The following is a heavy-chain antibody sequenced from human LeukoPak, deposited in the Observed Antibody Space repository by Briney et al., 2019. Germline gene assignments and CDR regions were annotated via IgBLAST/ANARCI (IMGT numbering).Heavy chain of an antibody. CDR2: ISYDGSNK. CDR3: ARDRVSYYFDY. CDR1: GFTFSSYA. V-gene: IGHV3-30-3*01. Sequence: GRSLRLSCAASGFTFSSYAMHWVRQAPGKGLGWVAVISYDGSNKYYADSVKGRFTISRDNSKNTLYLQMNSLRAEDTAVYYCARDRVSYYFDYWGQGTLVTVSS. D-gene: IGHD5/OR15-5a*01. J-gene: IGHJ4*02.